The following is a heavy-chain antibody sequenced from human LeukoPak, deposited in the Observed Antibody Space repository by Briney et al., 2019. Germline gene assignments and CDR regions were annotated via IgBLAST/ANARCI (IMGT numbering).Heavy chain of an antibody. J-gene: IGHJ5*02. Sequence: PSETLSLICGVSGYSISSDYYYWVWIRQSPGKGLEWIGSIPHSGSTYYNPSLRSRVTISVDTSKSQFSLTVRSMTAADTAMYYCARASGVKYPNWFDPWGQGILVTVSS. CDR1: GYSISSDYYY. V-gene: IGHV4-38-2*01. CDR2: IPHSGST. D-gene: IGHD2-2*01. CDR3: ARASGVKYPNWFDP.